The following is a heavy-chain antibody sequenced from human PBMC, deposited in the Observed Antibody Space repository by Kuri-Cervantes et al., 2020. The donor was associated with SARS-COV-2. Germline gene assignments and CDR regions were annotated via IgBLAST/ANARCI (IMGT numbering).Heavy chain of an antibody. CDR3: ARETPWLGETLGPGWYFEL. V-gene: IGHV3-7*03. CDR2: IEHSAIQK. Sequence: GESLKISCAASGFTFSDYWMTWVRQAPGKGLEWVANIEHSAIQKYYLDSVKGRFTISRDNAKDSLYLQMNSLRAEDTAVYYCARETPWLGETLGPGWYFELWGRGTLVTVSS. CDR1: GFTFSDYW. D-gene: IGHD3-10*01. J-gene: IGHJ2*01.